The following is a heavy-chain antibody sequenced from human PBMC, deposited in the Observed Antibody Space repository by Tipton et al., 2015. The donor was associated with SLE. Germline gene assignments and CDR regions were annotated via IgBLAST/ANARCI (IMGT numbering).Heavy chain of an antibody. Sequence: TLSLTCTVSGDSMRSSMTTYYWSWIRQTAGQGPEWMGRIFVSGTTNYNPSLKSRVTISVDTSQNQFSLKLSSVTAADTAVYYCARSPPRPLGYYYYYYYMDVWGKGTTVTVSS. CDR1: GDSMRSSMTTYY. V-gene: IGHV4-61*02. CDR2: IFVSGTT. CDR3: ARSPPRPLGYYYYYYYMDV. J-gene: IGHJ6*03. D-gene: IGHD7-27*01.